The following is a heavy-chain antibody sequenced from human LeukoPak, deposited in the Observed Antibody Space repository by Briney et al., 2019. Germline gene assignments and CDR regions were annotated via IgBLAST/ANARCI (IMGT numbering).Heavy chain of an antibody. CDR3: AKDKGSYYDILTGYYTSAEYFQH. Sequence: GGSLRLSCAASGFTFSSYAMSWVRQAPGKGLEWVSAISGSGGSTYYADSVKGRFTISRDNSKNTLYLQMNSLRAGDTAVYYCAKDKGSYYDILTGYYTSAEYFQHWGQGTLVTVSS. V-gene: IGHV3-23*01. J-gene: IGHJ1*01. CDR1: GFTFSSYA. CDR2: ISGSGGST. D-gene: IGHD3-9*01.